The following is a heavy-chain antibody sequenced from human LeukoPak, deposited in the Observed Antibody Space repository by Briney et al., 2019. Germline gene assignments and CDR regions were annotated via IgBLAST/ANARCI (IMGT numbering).Heavy chain of an antibody. CDR1: GDSISSGDYY. CDR2: INHSGST. D-gene: IGHD3-10*01. CDR3: ARSGPVRRTSGSYYSTYYYYYMDV. V-gene: IGHV4-39*07. J-gene: IGHJ6*03. Sequence: SETLSLTCTVSGDSISSGDYYWSWIRQPPGKGLEWIGEINHSGSTNYNPSLKSRVTISVDTSKNQFSLKLSSVTAADTAVYYCARSGPVRRTSGSYYSTYYYYYMDVWGKGTTVTVSS.